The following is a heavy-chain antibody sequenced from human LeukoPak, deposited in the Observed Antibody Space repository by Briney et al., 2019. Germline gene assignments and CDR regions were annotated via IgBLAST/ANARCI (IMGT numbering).Heavy chain of an antibody. Sequence: ASVKVSCKASGGTFSSYAISWVRQAPGQGLEWMGGIIPIFGTANYAQKFQGRVTITADESTSTAYMELSSLRSEDTAVYYCASIGSCSSTSCYKGRDWGQGTLVTVSS. CDR1: GGTFSSYA. D-gene: IGHD2-2*02. CDR3: ASIGSCSSTSCYKGRD. J-gene: IGHJ4*02. V-gene: IGHV1-69*01. CDR2: IIPIFGTA.